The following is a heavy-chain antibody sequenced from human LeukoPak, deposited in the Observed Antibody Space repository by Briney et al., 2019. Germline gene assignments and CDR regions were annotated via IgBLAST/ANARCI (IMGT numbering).Heavy chain of an antibody. Sequence: GGSLRLSCAASGFTFSNYWMSWVRQAPGKGLEWVANMKQDGSETYYVDSVKGRFTISRDNAKNSLYLQMNSLRAEDTAVYYCARQPAPNWGSVVNDAFDIWGQGTMVTVSS. CDR1: GFTFSNYW. CDR3: ARQPAPNWGSVVNDAFDI. CDR2: MKQDGSET. D-gene: IGHD7-27*01. J-gene: IGHJ3*02. V-gene: IGHV3-7*03.